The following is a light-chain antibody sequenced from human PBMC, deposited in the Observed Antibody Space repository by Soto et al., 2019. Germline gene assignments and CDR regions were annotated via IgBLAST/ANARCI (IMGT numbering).Light chain of an antibody. J-gene: IGKJ1*01. CDR2: DAS. V-gene: IGKV1-5*01. CDR3: QQYNSYSWT. Sequence: DIQMTQSPSSLSASVGDRVTITCRASQSITSNLNWYQQKPGKAPKLLIYDASSLESGVPSRFSGSGSGTEFTLTISSLQPDDFATYYCQQYNSYSWTFGQGTKVDI. CDR1: QSITSN.